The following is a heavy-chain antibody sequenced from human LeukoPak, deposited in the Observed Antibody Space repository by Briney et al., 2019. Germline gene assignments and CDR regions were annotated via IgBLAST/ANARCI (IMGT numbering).Heavy chain of an antibody. CDR1: EFTFSTYW. CDR2: INYDGGQT. Sequence: PGGSLRLSCAASEFTFSTYWMSWVRQAPGKGLEWVANINYDGGQTYYVDSVRGRLTISRDNAKNSLYLQMNSLRVEDTAVYYCARSSGIGTTDYWGQGTLVIVSS. D-gene: IGHD1-1*01. V-gene: IGHV3-7*03. CDR3: ARSSGIGTTDY. J-gene: IGHJ4*02.